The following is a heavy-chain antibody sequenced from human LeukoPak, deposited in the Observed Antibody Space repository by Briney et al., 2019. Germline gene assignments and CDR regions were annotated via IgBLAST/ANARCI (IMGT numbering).Heavy chain of an antibody. Sequence: GASAKVSCKASGYTFTSYYMHWVRQAPGQGLEWMGIINPSGGSTSYAQKFQGRVTMTRDTSTSTVYMELSSLRSEDTAVYYCARSSRGGSSWYGSRGGVYFDYWGQGTLVTVSS. CDR2: INPSGGST. CDR1: GYTFTSYY. CDR3: ARSSRGGSSWYGSRGGVYFDY. J-gene: IGHJ4*02. V-gene: IGHV1-46*01. D-gene: IGHD6-13*01.